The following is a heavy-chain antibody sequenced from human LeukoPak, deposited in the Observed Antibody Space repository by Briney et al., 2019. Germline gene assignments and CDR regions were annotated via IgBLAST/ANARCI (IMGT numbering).Heavy chain of an antibody. D-gene: IGHD1-1*01. Sequence: PGGSLRLSCGASGFTFSSYEMNWVRQAPGKGLEWVSGIGSGGSPIYYADSVKGRFTISRDNARNSFFLQMNSLGADDTAIYYCARKPCVRTVFDSWGQGTLVTVSS. V-gene: IGHV3-48*03. CDR3: ARKPCVRTVFDS. CDR2: IGSGGSPI. J-gene: IGHJ4*02. CDR1: GFTFSSYE.